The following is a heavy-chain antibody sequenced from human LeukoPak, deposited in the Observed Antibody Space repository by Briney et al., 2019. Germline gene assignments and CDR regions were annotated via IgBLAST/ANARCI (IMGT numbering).Heavy chain of an antibody. J-gene: IGHJ5*02. V-gene: IGHV1-8*01. CDR1: GYTFTSYD. CDR2: MNPNSGNT. Sequence: ASVKVSCKASGYTFTSYDINWVRQATGQGLEWMGWMNPNSGNTGYAQKFQGRVTMTRNTSISTAYMELSSLRSEDTAVYYCATLIAARTYNWFDPWGQGTLVTVSS. D-gene: IGHD6-6*01. CDR3: ATLIAARTYNWFDP.